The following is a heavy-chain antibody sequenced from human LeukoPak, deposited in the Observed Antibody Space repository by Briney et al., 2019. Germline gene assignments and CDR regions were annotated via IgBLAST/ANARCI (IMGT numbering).Heavy chain of an antibody. CDR2: ISLNGGTK. V-gene: IGHV3-9*01. Sequence: GRSLRLSCAASGFIFDDYAMHWVRQAPGKGLEWVSGISLNGGTKGYADSVKGRFTISRDNAKNSLYLQMNSLRAEDTAVYYCARDKAVAVAVDYWGQGTLVTVSS. CDR3: ARDKAVAVAVDY. J-gene: IGHJ4*02. D-gene: IGHD6-19*01. CDR1: GFIFDDYA.